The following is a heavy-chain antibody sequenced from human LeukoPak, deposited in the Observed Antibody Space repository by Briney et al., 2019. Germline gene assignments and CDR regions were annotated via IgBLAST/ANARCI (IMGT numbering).Heavy chain of an antibody. Sequence: PGGSLRLSCAASGFTFSDYYMSWIRQAPGKGLEWVSYISSSGSTIYYADPVKGRFTISRDNAKNSLYLQMNSLRAEDSAVYYCATTVAGYPNDYLDFWGRGTLVTVSS. D-gene: IGHD6-19*01. J-gene: IGHJ4*02. CDR2: ISSSGSTI. CDR3: ATTVAGYPNDYLDF. V-gene: IGHV3-11*04. CDR1: GFTFSDYY.